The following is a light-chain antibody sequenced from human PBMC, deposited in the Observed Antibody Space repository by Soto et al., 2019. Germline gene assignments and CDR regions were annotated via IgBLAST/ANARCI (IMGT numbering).Light chain of an antibody. V-gene: IGKV3-20*01. J-gene: IGKJ3*01. CDR2: GAS. Sequence: IVLTQSPGTLSLSPGERATLSCRASQSISSTYLAWYPKKPGQAPRLLLYGASSRATGIPDRFSGSGSGRDFTLTISRLEPEDSAVYYCQQYGSSSFAFGPGTKVQIK. CDR3: QQYGSSSFA. CDR1: QSISSTY.